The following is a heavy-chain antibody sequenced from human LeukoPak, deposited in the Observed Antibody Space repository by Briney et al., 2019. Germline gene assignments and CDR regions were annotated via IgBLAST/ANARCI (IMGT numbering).Heavy chain of an antibody. CDR1: GYTFTSYD. CDR3: ASAPKYYGSGSYSYYYYSMDV. V-gene: IGHV1-8*01. Sequence: GASVKVSCKASGYTFTSYDINWVRQATGQGLEWMGWMNPNSGNTGYAQKFQGRVTMTRNTSISTAYMELSSLRSEDTAVYYCASAPKYYGSGSYSYYYYSMDVWGQGTTVTVSS. D-gene: IGHD3-10*01. J-gene: IGHJ6*02. CDR2: MNPNSGNT.